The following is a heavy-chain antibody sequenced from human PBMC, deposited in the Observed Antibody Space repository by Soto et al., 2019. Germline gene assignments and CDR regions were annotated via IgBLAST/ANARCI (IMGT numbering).Heavy chain of an antibody. Sequence: ASVQVSCNASGETFSSYAISCVRQAPGKGVGWMGKITPTFGKTTYAQKFQGRPTISADDSTSTAYMELSSLLSEDTAVYYCARDPLSSLAMDVWGQGTTVTVSS. J-gene: IGHJ6*02. CDR2: ITPTFGKT. CDR1: GETFSSYA. V-gene: IGHV1-69*13. CDR3: ARDPLSSLAMDV. D-gene: IGHD3-10*02.